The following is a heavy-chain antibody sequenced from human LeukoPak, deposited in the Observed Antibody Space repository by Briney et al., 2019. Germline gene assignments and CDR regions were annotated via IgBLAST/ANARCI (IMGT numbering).Heavy chain of an antibody. CDR2: INSDGSST. CDR1: GFTFSSYW. J-gene: IGHJ4*02. D-gene: IGHD1-1*01. V-gene: IGHV3-74*01. Sequence: GGSLRLSCAASGFTFSSYWMHWARRAPGKGLVWVSRINSDGSSTSYADSVKGRFTISRDNAKNTLYLQMNSLRAEDTAVYYCARVARERFPEVYWGQGTLVTVSS. CDR3: ARVARERFPEVY.